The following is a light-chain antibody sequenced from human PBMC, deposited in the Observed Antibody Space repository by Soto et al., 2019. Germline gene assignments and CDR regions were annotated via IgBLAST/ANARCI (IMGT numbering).Light chain of an antibody. CDR3: QVWDSSSDHVV. J-gene: IGLJ3*02. CDR2: DDT. Sequence: SYVLSQPPSVSVAPGQTARITCGGNNIGLKTLHWYQQKPGQAPVLVVYDDTHRPSGISDRLSGTNSGNTATLTISRVEAGDEADYYCQVWDSSSDHVVFGGGTKVTVL. CDR1: NIGLKT. V-gene: IGLV3-21*02.